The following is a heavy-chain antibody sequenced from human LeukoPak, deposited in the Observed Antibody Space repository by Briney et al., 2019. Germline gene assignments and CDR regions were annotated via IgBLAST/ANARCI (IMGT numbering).Heavy chain of an antibody. J-gene: IGHJ5*02. CDR2: VKSKAHGETT. Sequence: GGSLRLSCAASGSTFSHAWMSWVRQAPGKGLEWVARVKSKAHGETTDYAAPVKGRFTISRDDSKNTLYLQMNSLNTEDTAVYFCTTLGFDPWGRGTLVSVSS. CDR3: TTLGFDP. CDR1: GSTFSHAW. V-gene: IGHV3-15*01.